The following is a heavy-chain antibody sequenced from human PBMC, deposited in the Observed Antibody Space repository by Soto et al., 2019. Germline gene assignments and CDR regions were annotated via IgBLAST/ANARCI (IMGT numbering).Heavy chain of an antibody. J-gene: IGHJ4*02. Sequence: SETLSLTCTVSGGSFKSGSYSWSWIRQPPGQGLEWIGYVYHTGSTSYNPSLKSRVSISMDTSKNHFSLNLDSVTAADTAVYFCARDFAYFDSWGQGTLVTVSS. CDR2: VYHTGST. D-gene: IGHD3-3*01. CDR3: ARDFAYFDS. V-gene: IGHV4-61*03. CDR1: GGSFKSGSYS.